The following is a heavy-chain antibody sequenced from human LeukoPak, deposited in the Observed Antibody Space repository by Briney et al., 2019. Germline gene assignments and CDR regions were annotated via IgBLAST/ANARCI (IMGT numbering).Heavy chain of an antibody. D-gene: IGHD3-9*01. CDR3: AKWGDYDILTGYYDSDY. Sequence: PGGSLRLSCAASGRIFSNYAMSWVRQAPGKGLEWVSAIGGRDSGTYYADSVRGRFTVSRDDPKNTLYLQMNTLRAEDTAVYYCAKWGDYDILTGYYDSDYWGQGTLVTVSS. J-gene: IGHJ4*02. V-gene: IGHV3-23*01. CDR1: GRIFSNYA. CDR2: IGGRDSGT.